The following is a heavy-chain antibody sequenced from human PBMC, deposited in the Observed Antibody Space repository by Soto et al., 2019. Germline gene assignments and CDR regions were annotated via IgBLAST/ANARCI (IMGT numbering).Heavy chain of an antibody. CDR1: GYTFVNHG. V-gene: IGHV1-18*01. Sequence: ASVKVSCKASGYTFVNHGINWVRQAPGQGLEWIGWISPKSGNTNYAQKVKGRAAFTTDPSTCTAYMDLRSLRSDDTAVYYCAVLTGYHIDYWGQGTLVTVSS. CDR2: ISPKSGNT. CDR3: AVLTGYHIDY. D-gene: IGHD3-9*01. J-gene: IGHJ4*02.